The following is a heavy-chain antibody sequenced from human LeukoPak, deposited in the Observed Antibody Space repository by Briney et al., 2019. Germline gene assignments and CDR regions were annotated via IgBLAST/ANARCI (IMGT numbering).Heavy chain of an antibody. V-gene: IGHV3-21*01. D-gene: IGHD1-26*01. Sequence: GGSLRLSCAASGFTFSSYTMNWVRQAPGKGLEWVSSISSSSSYINYADSVKGRFNISRDNAKNSLYLQMNSLRAEDTAVYYCARVITYSGSYYFDYWGQGALVTVSS. J-gene: IGHJ4*02. CDR2: ISSSSSYI. CDR1: GFTFSSYT. CDR3: ARVITYSGSYYFDY.